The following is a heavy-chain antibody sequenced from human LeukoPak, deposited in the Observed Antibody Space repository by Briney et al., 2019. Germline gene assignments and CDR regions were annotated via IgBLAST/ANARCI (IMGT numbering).Heavy chain of an antibody. CDR2: IYYSGST. V-gene: IGHV4-39*07. J-gene: IGHJ6*03. D-gene: IGHD3-10*01. Sequence: SETLSLTCTVSGGSISSSSYYWGWIRQPPGKGLEWIGSIYYSGSTYYNPSLKSRVTISVDTSKNQFSLKLSSVTAADTAVYYCARGKGGSAHYYYYMDVWGKGTTVTVSS. CDR1: GGSISSSSYY. CDR3: ARGKGGSAHYYYYMDV.